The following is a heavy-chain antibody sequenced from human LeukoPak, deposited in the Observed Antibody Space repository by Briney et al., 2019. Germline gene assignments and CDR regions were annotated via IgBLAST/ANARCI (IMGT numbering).Heavy chain of an antibody. D-gene: IGHD3-10*01. CDR1: GYTFTGYY. J-gene: IGHJ4*02. Sequence: GASVKVSCKASGYTFTGYYMHWVRQAPGQGLEWMGWINPNSGGTNYARKFQGRVTMTRDTSISTAYMELSRLRSDDTAVYYCARFTMVRGVKTFDYWGQGTLVTVSS. CDR3: ARFTMVRGVKTFDY. CDR2: INPNSGGT. V-gene: IGHV1-2*02.